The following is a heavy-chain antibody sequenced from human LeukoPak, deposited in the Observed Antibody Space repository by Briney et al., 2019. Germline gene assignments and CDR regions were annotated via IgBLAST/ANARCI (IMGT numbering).Heavy chain of an antibody. CDR3: ARANPYYYDSSGYWDY. CDR2: INHSGST. J-gene: IGHJ4*02. CDR1: GGSFSGYY. V-gene: IGHV4-34*01. D-gene: IGHD3-22*01. Sequence: PSETLSLTCAVYGGSFSGYYWSWIRQPPGKGLEWIGEINHSGSTNYNTSLKSRVTISVDTSKNQFSLKLSSVTAADTAVYYCARANPYYYDSSGYWDYWGQGTLVTVSS.